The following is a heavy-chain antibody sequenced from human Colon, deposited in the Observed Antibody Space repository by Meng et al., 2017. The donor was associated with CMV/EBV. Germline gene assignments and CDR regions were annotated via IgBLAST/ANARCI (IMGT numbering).Heavy chain of an antibody. CDR1: GYTFTGYL. V-gene: IGHV1-2*02. D-gene: IGHD3-3*01. J-gene: IGHJ4*02. CDR3: GTFGGDFDY. Sequence: QGPLLQVGGGMRGPGASVKVSCKASGYTFTGYLVHWVRPAPGQGLEWMGWINPYSGDTIYAQKFEVGVTMTRDASITTAYLELSSLKSDDTAVYYCGTFGGDFDYWGQGTLVTVSS. CDR2: INPYSGDT.